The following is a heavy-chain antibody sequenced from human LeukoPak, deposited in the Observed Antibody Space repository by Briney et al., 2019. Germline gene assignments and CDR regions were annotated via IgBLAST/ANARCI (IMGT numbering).Heavy chain of an antibody. V-gene: IGHV4-39*07. CDR3: ARGRSTSPGDY. CDR1: GGSISSSSYY. D-gene: IGHD2-2*01. J-gene: IGHJ4*02. Sequence: SETLSLTCTVSGGSISSSSYYWSWIRQPPGKGLEWIGSIYHSGSTYYNPSLKSRVTMSVDTSKNQFSLKLSSVTAADTAVYYCARGRSTSPGDYWGQGTLVTVSS. CDR2: IYHSGST.